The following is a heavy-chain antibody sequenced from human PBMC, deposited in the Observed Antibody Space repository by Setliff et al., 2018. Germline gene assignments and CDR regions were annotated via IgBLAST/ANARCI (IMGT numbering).Heavy chain of an antibody. CDR2: IKEDENMK. Sequence: PGGSLRLSCATSGFSFKNYWMTWVRQGPGKGLEWVASIKEDENMKYYVDSVKGRFTISRGNAKKSLYLQMNSLRVDDTAVYYCAKGNLGYCSGGICYPFDYWGQGSLVTVSS. V-gene: IGHV3-7*03. CDR1: GFSFKNYW. CDR3: AKGNLGYCSGGICYPFDY. D-gene: IGHD2-15*01. J-gene: IGHJ4*02.